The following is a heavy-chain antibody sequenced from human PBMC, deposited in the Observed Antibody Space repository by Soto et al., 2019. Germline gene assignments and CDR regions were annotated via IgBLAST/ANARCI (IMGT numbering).Heavy chain of an antibody. V-gene: IGHV3-23*01. CDR3: AKKYHYDSGTYLYHFDY. Sequence: EVQLLESGGGLVQPGGSLRLSCAASGFTFNNYAMSWVRRAPGKGLEWVSTVGWSGSSTYYADSVKGRFTISRDNSKNTLDLQMSRLRAEDTAVYYCAKKYHYDSGTYLYHFDYWGQGTLVIVSS. J-gene: IGHJ4*02. CDR1: GFTFNNYA. CDR2: VGWSGSST. D-gene: IGHD3-10*01.